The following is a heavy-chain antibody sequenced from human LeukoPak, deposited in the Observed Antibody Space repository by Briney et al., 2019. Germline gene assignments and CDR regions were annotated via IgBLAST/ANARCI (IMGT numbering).Heavy chain of an antibody. CDR1: GFTFSSYA. CDR2: ISGSGGST. Sequence: GASLRPSCASSGFTFSSYAMSWVPQAPGKGLEWVSAISGSGGSTYYADSVKGRFTISRDNSKNTLYLQMNSLRAEDTAVYYCAKDEEILTPFDYWGQGTLVTVSS. CDR3: AKDEEILTPFDY. J-gene: IGHJ4*02. D-gene: IGHD2-15*01. V-gene: IGHV3-23*01.